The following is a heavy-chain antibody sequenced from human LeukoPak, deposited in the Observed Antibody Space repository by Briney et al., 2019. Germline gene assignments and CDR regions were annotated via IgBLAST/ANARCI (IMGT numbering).Heavy chain of an antibody. J-gene: IGHJ5*02. D-gene: IGHD3-3*01. CDR3: ATTSLRFSPGWFDP. Sequence: GRSLRLSCAASGFTFSSYGMHWVRQAPGKGLEWVAVISYDGSNKYYADSVKGRFTISRDNSKNTLYLQMNSLRAEDTAVYYCATTSLRFSPGWFDPWGQGTLVTVSS. CDR2: ISYDGSNK. V-gene: IGHV3-30*03. CDR1: GFTFSSYG.